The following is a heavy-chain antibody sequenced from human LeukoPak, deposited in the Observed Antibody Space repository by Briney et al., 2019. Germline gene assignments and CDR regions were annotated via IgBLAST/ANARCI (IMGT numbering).Heavy chain of an antibody. CDR3: ARALYSSGYFDY. Sequence: PGGSLRLSCAASGFTVSSNYMSWVRQAPGKGLEWVSVIYSGGSTYYADSMKGRFTVSRDNSKNTLYLQMNSLRAEDTAVYYCARALYSSGYFDYWGQGTLVTVSS. J-gene: IGHJ4*02. CDR1: GFTVSSNY. D-gene: IGHD5-18*01. CDR2: IYSGGST. V-gene: IGHV3-53*01.